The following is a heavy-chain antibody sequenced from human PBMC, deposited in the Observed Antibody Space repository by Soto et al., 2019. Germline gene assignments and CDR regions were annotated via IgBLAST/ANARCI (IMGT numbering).Heavy chain of an antibody. J-gene: IGHJ4*02. CDR1: GDSISGSPYF. D-gene: IGHD6-13*01. Sequence: QLQLQESGPGLVMPSETLSLTCTVSGDSISGSPYFWGWICQPPGKRLEWIGSIFYDGYTLYTPSLRSRVTISVDTSKNQFSLKLASVAAADTATYFCARLQAAVPHYWGQGTLVTVSS. CDR3: ARLQAAVPHY. V-gene: IGHV4-39*01. CDR2: IFYDGYT.